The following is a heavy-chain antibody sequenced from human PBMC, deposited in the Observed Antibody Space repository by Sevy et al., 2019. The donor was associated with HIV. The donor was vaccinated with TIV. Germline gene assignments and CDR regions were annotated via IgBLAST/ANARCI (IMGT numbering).Heavy chain of an antibody. J-gene: IGHJ6*02. CDR3: ARSGGSYDYRMDV. D-gene: IGHD1-26*01. Sequence: GGSLRLSCAASEFTFSSYWMSWVRQAPGKGLEWVANIKQDGSEKYYVDSVKGRFTISTDNAKNSLYLQMNSRRAEDTAAYYCARSGGSYDYRMDVWGQGTTVTVSS. V-gene: IGHV3-7*01. CDR2: IKQDGSEK. CDR1: EFTFSSYW.